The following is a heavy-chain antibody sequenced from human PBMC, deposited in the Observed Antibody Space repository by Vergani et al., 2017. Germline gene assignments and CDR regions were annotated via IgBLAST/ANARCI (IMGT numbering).Heavy chain of an antibody. CDR2: IGSSGPYI. Sequence: EVQLVESGGGLVQPVGSLRLSCAASGFTFSDFSMSWVRQAPGKGLEWVAFIGSSGPYINYADSVKGRFIISRDNTNNSLFLQLRSLRAEDAAVYYCARDCTSGGCPDNYGMDVWGQGATVTVSS. J-gene: IGHJ6*02. V-gene: IGHV3-21*06. D-gene: IGHD2-8*01. CDR3: ARDCTSGGCPDNYGMDV. CDR1: GFTFSDFS.